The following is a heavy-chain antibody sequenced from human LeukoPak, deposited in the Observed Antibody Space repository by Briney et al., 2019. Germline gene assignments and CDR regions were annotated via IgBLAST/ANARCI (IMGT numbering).Heavy chain of an antibody. CDR3: ARGGLYDSSGYYYGGFDY. CDR2: INPSGGST. J-gene: IGHJ4*02. V-gene: IGHV1-46*01. D-gene: IGHD3-22*01. CDR1: GYTFTIYY. Sequence: ASVKVSCKASGYTFTIYYMHWVRQAPGQGLEWMGIINPSGGSTRYAQKFQGRVTLTRDTSTSTLYMELSSLRSEDTAVYYCARGGLYDSSGYYYGGFDYWGRGTLVTVSS.